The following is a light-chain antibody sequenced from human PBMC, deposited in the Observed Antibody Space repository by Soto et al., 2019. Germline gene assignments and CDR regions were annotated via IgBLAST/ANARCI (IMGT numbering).Light chain of an antibody. Sequence: QSVLTQPPSASGTPGQRVTISCSGSSSNIGINYVYWYYQLPGTAPKVLIYRNNQRPSGVPARFSGSKSGTSASLAISGLRSEDEADYYCATWYDSLSGVIFGGGTKLTVL. CDR2: RNN. J-gene: IGLJ2*01. CDR1: SSNIGINY. V-gene: IGLV1-47*01. CDR3: ATWYDSLSGVI.